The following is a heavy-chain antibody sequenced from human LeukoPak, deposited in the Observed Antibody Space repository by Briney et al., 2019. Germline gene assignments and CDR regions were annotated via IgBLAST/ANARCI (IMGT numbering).Heavy chain of an antibody. Sequence: GGALRLSCAASGVTFSSYEMNWVRQAPGKGVEWVSYISSSGSTIYYAYSVKGRFTISRDNAKNSLYLQMNSLRAEDTAVYYCAGVPYYYDSSGYPKGVWFDPWGQGTLVTVSS. J-gene: IGHJ5*02. CDR3: AGVPYYYDSSGYPKGVWFDP. V-gene: IGHV3-48*03. CDR2: ISSSGSTI. CDR1: GVTFSSYE. D-gene: IGHD3-22*01.